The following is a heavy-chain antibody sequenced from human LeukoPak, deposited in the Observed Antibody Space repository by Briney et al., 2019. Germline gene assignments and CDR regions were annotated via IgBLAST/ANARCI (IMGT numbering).Heavy chain of an antibody. Sequence: GGSLRLSCAVSGFTFTNYWMSWVRQAPGKGLEWVASIKQDGSQKYYVDSVKGRFTISRDNAKNSLYLQMNSLRAEDTAVYYCAREKYYYYYMDVWGKGTTVTISS. V-gene: IGHV3-7*01. CDR2: IKQDGSQK. CDR3: AREKYYYYYMDV. CDR1: GFTFTNYW. J-gene: IGHJ6*03.